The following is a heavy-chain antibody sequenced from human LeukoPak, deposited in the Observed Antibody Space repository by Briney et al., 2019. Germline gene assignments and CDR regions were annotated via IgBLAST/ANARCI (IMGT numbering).Heavy chain of an antibody. CDR3: ARDWSHSMSLVFDY. D-gene: IGHD3-3*02. V-gene: IGHV6-1*01. CDR1: GDSVSSNSAA. Sequence: SQTLSLTCVISGDSVSSNSAAWNWIRQSPSRGLEWLGRTYYRSKWYNDYAVSVKSRITINPDTSKSQFSLQLNSVTPEDTAVYYCARDWSHSMSLVFDYWGQGTLVTVSS. J-gene: IGHJ4*02. CDR2: TYYRSKWYN.